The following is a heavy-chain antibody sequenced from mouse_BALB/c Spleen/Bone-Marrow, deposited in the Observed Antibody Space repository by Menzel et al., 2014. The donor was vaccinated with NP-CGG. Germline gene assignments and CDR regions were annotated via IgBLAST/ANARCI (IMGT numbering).Heavy chain of an antibody. J-gene: IGHJ2*01. CDR3: ARSYGSNPFDY. D-gene: IGHD1-1*01. CDR2: IDPANGNT. Sequence: EVKLMESGAELVKPGASVKLSCTASGFNIKDTYMHWVKQRPEQGLEWIGRIDPANGNTKYDPKFQGKATITADTSSNAAYLQLSSLTSEDTAVYYCARSYGSNPFDYWGQGTTLTVSS. CDR1: GFNIKDTY. V-gene: IGHV14-3*02.